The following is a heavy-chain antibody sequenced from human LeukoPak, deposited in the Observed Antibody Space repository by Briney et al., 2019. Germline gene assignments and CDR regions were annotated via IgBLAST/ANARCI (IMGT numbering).Heavy chain of an antibody. V-gene: IGHV4-34*01. CDR3: ARVRSGIDP. J-gene: IGHJ5*02. Sequence: SETLSLTCAVYGGSFSGYYWSWIRQPPGKGLEWIGGINHSGSTNYNPSLKSRVTISVDTSKNQFSLKLSSVTAADTAVYYCARVRSGIDPWGQGTLVTVSS. D-gene: IGHD3-10*01. CDR2: INHSGST. CDR1: GGSFSGYY.